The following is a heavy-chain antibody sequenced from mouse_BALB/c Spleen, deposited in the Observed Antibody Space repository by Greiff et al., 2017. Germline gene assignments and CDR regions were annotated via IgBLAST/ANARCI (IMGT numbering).Heavy chain of an antibody. V-gene: IGHV5-9-4*01. CDR3: ARDEGGY. CDR2: ISSGGSYT. CDR1: GFTFSSYA. J-gene: IGHJ4*01. Sequence: EVQLVESGGGLLKPGGSLKLSCAASGFTFSSYAMSWVRQSPEKRLEWVAEISSGGSYTYYPDTVTGRFTISRDNAKNTLYLEMSSLRSEDTAMYYCARDEGGYWGQGTSVTVSS.